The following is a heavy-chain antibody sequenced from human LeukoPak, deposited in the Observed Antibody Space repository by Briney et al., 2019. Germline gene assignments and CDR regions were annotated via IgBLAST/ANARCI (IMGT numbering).Heavy chain of an antibody. V-gene: IGHV4-34*01. CDR3: ARTLRDYVWGSYRPPAVAYFDY. Sequence: PSETLSLTCAVYGGSFSGYYWSWIRQPPGKGLEWLGEINHSGSTNYNPSLKSRVTISVDTSKNQFSLKLSSVAAADTAVYYCARTLRDYVWGSYRPPAVAYFDYGGRGTLVTVS. J-gene: IGHJ4*02. CDR1: GGSFSGYY. D-gene: IGHD3-16*02. CDR2: INHSGST.